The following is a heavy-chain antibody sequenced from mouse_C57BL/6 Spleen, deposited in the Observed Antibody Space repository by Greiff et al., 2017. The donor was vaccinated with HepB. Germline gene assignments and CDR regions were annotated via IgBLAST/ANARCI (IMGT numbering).Heavy chain of an antibody. V-gene: IGHV1-64*01. CDR2: IPPNSGST. D-gene: IGHD2-4*01. J-gene: IGHJ3*01. CDR3: AVYYDYLAWFAY. Sequence: VQLQQPGAELVKPGASVKLSCKASGYTFTSYWMHWVKQRPGQGLEWIGMIPPNSGSTNYNEKLKSKATLTVDKSSSTAYMQLSSLTSEDSACYYWAVYYDYLAWFAYWGQGTLVTVSA. CDR1: GYTFTSYW.